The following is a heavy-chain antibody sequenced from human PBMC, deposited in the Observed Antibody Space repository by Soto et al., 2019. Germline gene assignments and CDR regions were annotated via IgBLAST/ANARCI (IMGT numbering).Heavy chain of an antibody. Sequence: VAVISYDGSNKYYADSVKGRFTISRDNSKNTLYLQMNSLRAEDTAVYYCAKINGDTAIFSYWGQGTLVTVSS. J-gene: IGHJ4*02. CDR2: ISYDGSNK. V-gene: IGHV3-30*18. CDR3: AKINGDTAIFSY. D-gene: IGHD5-18*01.